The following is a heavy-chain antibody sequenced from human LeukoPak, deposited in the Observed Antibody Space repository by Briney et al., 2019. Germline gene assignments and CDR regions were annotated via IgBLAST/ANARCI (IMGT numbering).Heavy chain of an antibody. CDR1: GGSISSYY. J-gene: IGHJ6*03. Sequence: KPSETLSLTCTVSGGSISSYYWSWIRQPPGKGLEWIGYIYYSGSTNYNPSLKSRVTISVDTSKNQFSLKLSSVTAADTAVYYCARGHVFCGWYRCFYYYMDVWGKGTTVTVSS. CDR2: IYYSGST. V-gene: IGHV4-59*12. D-gene: IGHD6-19*01. CDR3: ARGHVFCGWYRCFYYYMDV.